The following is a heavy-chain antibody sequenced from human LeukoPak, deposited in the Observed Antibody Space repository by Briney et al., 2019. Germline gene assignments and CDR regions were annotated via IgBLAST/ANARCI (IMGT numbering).Heavy chain of an antibody. J-gene: IGHJ6*03. CDR2: INHSGRT. Sequence: SETLSLTCAVYGGSFSGYYWSWIRQTPGKGLEWIGQINHSGRTNYNPSLESRFTISGDTYQKQFSLNLRSVTAADTAVYFCARGETVFGVVQSDYFMDVWAKGTTVTVSS. V-gene: IGHV4-34*01. CDR1: GGSFSGYY. CDR3: ARGETVFGVVQSDYFMDV. D-gene: IGHD3-3*01.